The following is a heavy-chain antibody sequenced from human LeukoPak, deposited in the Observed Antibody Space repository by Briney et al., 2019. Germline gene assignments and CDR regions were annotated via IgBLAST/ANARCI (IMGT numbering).Heavy chain of an antibody. J-gene: IGHJ4*02. CDR2: IGSSSATI. CDR1: GFIFWDYE. CDR3: VRQTVVVVAAFIDY. D-gene: IGHD2-15*01. V-gene: IGHV3-48*03. Sequence: PGGSLRLTCVGSGFIFWDYEMKCVRQAPGKGLEWIAYIGSSSATIHYPDSVKGRFTISRDNAKNSLFLEMTSLRAEDTAVYYCVRQTVVVVAAFIDYWGQGALVTVSS.